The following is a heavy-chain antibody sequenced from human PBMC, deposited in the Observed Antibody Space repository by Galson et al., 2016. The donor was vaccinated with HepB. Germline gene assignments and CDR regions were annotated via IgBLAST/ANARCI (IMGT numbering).Heavy chain of an antibody. D-gene: IGHD3-22*01. CDR2: IDWDDDK. V-gene: IGHV2-70*01. J-gene: IGHJ3*01. CDR3: ARLTDSNAFDV. CDR1: GFSLSTSGMC. Sequence: PALVKPTQTLKLTCTFSGFSLSTSGMCVSWIRQPPGKALEWLALIDWDDDKYYNSSLKTRLTISTDPANNQVVLTMTNMDPVDTGTYYCARLTDSNAFDVWGQGATVTVSS.